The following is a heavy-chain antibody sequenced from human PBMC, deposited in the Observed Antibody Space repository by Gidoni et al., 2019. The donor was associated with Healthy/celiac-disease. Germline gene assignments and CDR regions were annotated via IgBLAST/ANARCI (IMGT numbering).Heavy chain of an antibody. J-gene: IGHJ4*02. Sequence: EVQLVESGGGLVQPGRSLRLSCAASGFTFDDYAMHWGRQAPGKGLEWVSGISWNSGSIGYADSVKGRFTISRDNAKNSLYLQMNSLRAEDTALYYCAKADGDYWGQGTLVTVSS. CDR2: ISWNSGSI. CDR1: GFTFDDYA. V-gene: IGHV3-9*01. CDR3: AKADGDY.